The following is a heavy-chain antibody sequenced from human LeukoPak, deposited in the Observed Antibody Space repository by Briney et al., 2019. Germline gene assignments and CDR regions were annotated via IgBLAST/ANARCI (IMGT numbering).Heavy chain of an antibody. V-gene: IGHV3-23*01. CDR2: ISASGSST. D-gene: IGHD3-10*01. J-gene: IGHJ4*02. CDR1: GFTFTTYA. CDR3: ARGGTMYYGSGNFDY. Sequence: GGSLRLSCAASGFTFTTYAMNWVRQTPGKGLEWVSGISASGSSTDYADSVKGRFTISRDNSKNTLYLEMNSLRAEDTAVYYCARGGTMYYGSGNFDYWGQGTLLTASS.